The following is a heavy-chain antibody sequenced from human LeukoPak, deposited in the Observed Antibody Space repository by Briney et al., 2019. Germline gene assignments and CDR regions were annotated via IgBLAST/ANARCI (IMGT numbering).Heavy chain of an antibody. J-gene: IGHJ4*02. V-gene: IGHV4-4*02. CDR2: IYHSGST. CDR1: GGSISSSNW. CDR3: ARRVSSNIAAAGSPFDY. D-gene: IGHD6-13*01. Sequence: PSETLSLTCAVSGGSISSSNWWSWVRQPPGKGLEWIGEIYHSGSTNYNPSLKSRVTISVDKSKNQFSLKLSSVTAADTAVYYCARRVSSNIAAAGSPFDYWGQGTLVTVSS.